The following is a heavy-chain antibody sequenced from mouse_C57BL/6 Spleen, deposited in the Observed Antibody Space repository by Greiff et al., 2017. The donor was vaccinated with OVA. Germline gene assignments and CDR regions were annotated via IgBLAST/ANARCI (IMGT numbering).Heavy chain of an antibody. Sequence: VKLMESGPELVKPGASVKISCKASGYAFSSSWMNWVKQRPGKGLEWIGRIYPGDGDTNYNGKFKGKATLTADKSSSTAYMQLSSLTSEDSAVYFCAREELELLDYWGQGTTLTVSS. J-gene: IGHJ2*01. V-gene: IGHV1-82*01. CDR2: IYPGDGDT. CDR1: GYAFSSSW. CDR3: AREELELLDY.